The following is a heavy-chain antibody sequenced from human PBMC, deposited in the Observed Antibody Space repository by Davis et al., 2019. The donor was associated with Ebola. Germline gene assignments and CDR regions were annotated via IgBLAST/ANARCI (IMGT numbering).Heavy chain of an antibody. CDR3: ARGYGDQDY. CDR2: IYYSGST. D-gene: IGHD4-17*01. CDR1: GGSISSYY. Sequence: MPSETLSLTCTVSGGSISSYYWSWIRQPPGKGLEWIGYIYYSGSTNYNPSLKSRVTISVDTSKNQFSLKLSSVTAADTAVYYCARGYGDQDYWGQGTLVTVSS. V-gene: IGHV4-59*01. J-gene: IGHJ4*02.